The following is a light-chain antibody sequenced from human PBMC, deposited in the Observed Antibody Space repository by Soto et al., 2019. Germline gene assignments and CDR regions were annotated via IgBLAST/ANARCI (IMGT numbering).Light chain of an antibody. CDR3: QKYGSSPTWT. CDR2: GAS. J-gene: IGKJ1*01. CDR1: QSVSSSY. Sequence: EIVLTKSPGTLSLSPGERATLSCRARQSVSSSYLAWYQQKPGQAPRLLIYGASSRATGIPDRFSGSGSGTDFTLTISRLEPEDFAVYYCQKYGSSPTWTFGQGTKVDIK. V-gene: IGKV3-20*01.